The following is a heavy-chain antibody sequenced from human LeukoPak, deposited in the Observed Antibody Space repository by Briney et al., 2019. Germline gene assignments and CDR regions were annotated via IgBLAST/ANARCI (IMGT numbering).Heavy chain of an antibody. D-gene: IGHD2-15*01. V-gene: IGHV1-2*02. CDR1: GYTFTGYY. CDR2: NNPNSGGT. CDR3: ARESIVVVVAATGIDY. J-gene: IGHJ4*02. Sequence: ASVKVSCKASGYTFTGYYMHWVRQAPGQGLEWMGWNNPNSGGTNYAQKFQGRVTMTRDTTISTAYMELSRLRSDDTAVYYCARESIVVVVAATGIDYWGQGTLVTVSS.